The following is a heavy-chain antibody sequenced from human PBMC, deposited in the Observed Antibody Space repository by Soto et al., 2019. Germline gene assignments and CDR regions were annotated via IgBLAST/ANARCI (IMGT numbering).Heavy chain of an antibody. CDR2: IYYSGST. V-gene: IGHV4-59*01. CDR3: ARVFGSGDCSGGSCYSEDY. J-gene: IGHJ4*02. Sequence: SETLSLTCTVSGGSINSYYWSCIRQPPGKGLEWIGYIYYSGSTNYNPSLKSRVTISVDTSKNQFSLRLSSVTAADTAVYYCARVFGSGDCSGGSCYSEDYWGQGTLVTVSS. D-gene: IGHD2-15*01. CDR1: GGSINSYY.